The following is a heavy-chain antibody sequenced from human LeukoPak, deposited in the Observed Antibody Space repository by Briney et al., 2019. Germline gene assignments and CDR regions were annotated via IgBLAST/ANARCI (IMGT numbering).Heavy chain of an antibody. Sequence: ASVKVSCKASGYTFTSYGISWVRQAPGQGLEWMGWISAYNGNTNYAQNRQGRVTLTTDTSRSKAYMERRSRRSDDTAVYYSEXXXXDSSGYPPADYWGQGTLVTVSS. CDR2: ISAYNGNT. D-gene: IGHD3-22*01. CDR1: GYTFTSYG. CDR3: EXXXXDSSGYPPADY. J-gene: IGHJ4*02. V-gene: IGHV1-18*01.